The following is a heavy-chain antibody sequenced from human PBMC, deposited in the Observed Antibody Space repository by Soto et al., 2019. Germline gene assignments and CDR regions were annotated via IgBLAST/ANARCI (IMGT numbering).Heavy chain of an antibody. CDR1: GFTFSNYA. V-gene: IGHV3-23*01. CDR2: ISGSGGYT. D-gene: IGHD2-2*01. Sequence: GGSLRLSCAASGFTFSNYAMSWVRQAPGKGLEWISAISGSGGYTYYEGSVKGRFTVSRDNSKSTLYLQMNSLRAEDSATYYCAKDGYCTATSCFAGGEFDYWGQGTQVTVSS. CDR3: AKDGYCTATSCFAGGEFDY. J-gene: IGHJ4*02.